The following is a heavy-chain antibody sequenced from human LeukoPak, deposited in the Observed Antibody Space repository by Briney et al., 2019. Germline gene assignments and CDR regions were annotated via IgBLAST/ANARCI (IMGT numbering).Heavy chain of an antibody. J-gene: IGHJ6*03. CDR1: GFTFSDYY. CDR2: TSSSGSTI. D-gene: IGHD3-10*01. CDR3: ARITSGYYYYYMDV. Sequence: GGSLRLSCAASGFTFSDYYMSWIRQAPGKGLEWVSYTSSSGSTIYYADSVKGRFTISRDNAKNSLYLQMNSLRAEDTAVYYCARITSGYYYYYMDVWGKGTTVTVSS. V-gene: IGHV3-11*01.